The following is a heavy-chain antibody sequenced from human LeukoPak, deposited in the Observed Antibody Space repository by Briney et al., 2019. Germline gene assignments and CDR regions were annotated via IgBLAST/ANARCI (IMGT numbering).Heavy chain of an antibody. J-gene: IGHJ3*02. CDR2: IYYSGST. V-gene: IGHV4-59*01. Sequence: PLETLSLTCTVSGGSISSYYWSWIRQPPGKGLEWIGYIYYSGSTNYNPSLKSRVTISVDTSKNQFSLKLSSVTAADTAVYYCASRPTTVGAFDIWGQGTMVTVSS. CDR3: ASRPTTVGAFDI. CDR1: GGSISSYY. D-gene: IGHD4-23*01.